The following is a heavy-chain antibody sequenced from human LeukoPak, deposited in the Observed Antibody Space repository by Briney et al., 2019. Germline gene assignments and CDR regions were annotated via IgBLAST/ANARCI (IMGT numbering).Heavy chain of an antibody. J-gene: IGHJ6*03. CDR2: ISSSSSTI. V-gene: IGHV3-48*04. Sequence: SGGSLRLSCAASGFTFSSYSMNWVRQAPGKGLEWVSYISSSSSTIYYADSVKGRFTISRDNAKNSLYLQMNSLRAEDTAVYYCARAAHVCYYYYYMDVWGKGTTVTVSS. CDR3: ARAAHVCYYYYYMDV. CDR1: GFTFSSYS. D-gene: IGHD3-16*01.